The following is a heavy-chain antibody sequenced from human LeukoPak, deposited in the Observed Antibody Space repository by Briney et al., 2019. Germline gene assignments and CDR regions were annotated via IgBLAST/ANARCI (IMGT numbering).Heavy chain of an antibody. Sequence: SETLSLTCAVYGGSFSGYYWSWVRQPAGKGLEWIGRIYTSGSTTYNPSLKSRVTMSVDTSKSQFSLNLMSVTAADTAVYYCTRDTGTTGEVKFDPWGQGTLVTVSS. CDR1: GGSFSGYY. V-gene: IGHV4-4*07. J-gene: IGHJ5*02. CDR2: IYTSGST. D-gene: IGHD4-17*01. CDR3: TRDTGTTGEVKFDP.